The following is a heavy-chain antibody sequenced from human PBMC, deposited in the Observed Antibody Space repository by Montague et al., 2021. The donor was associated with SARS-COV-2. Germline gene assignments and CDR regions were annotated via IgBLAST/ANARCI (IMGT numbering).Heavy chain of an antibody. CDR1: GYTLSEVS. Sequence: SVKVSCKVSGYTLSEVSMHWVRRAPGKGLEWMGGFDPEDGETIYAQRFQDRVTMTEDTSTDTAYMELSSLRSEDSGVYYCATSRWSLLPEYWGQGTLVTVSS. V-gene: IGHV1-24*01. J-gene: IGHJ4*02. D-gene: IGHD2-21*02. CDR2: FDPEDGET. CDR3: ATSRWSLLPEY.